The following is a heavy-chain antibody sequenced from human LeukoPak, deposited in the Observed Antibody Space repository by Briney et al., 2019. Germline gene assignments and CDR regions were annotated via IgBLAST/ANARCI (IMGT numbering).Heavy chain of an antibody. V-gene: IGHV1-46*01. D-gene: IGHD2-8*02. Sequence: GASVKVSCKASGYTFTSYYIHWVRQAPGQGLEWMGILNPSGRKTNYAQKFQGRVSMTRDTSTSTVYMELSGLRSEDTAVYYCARGGLVLVPVAILCFDYWGQGTLVTVSS. CDR3: ARGGLVLVPVAILCFDY. J-gene: IGHJ4*02. CDR2: LNPSGRKT. CDR1: GYTFTSYY.